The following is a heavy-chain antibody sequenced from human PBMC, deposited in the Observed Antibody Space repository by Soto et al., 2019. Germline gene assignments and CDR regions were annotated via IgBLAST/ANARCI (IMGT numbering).Heavy chain of an antibody. V-gene: IGHV3-48*02. J-gene: IGHJ4*02. CDR1: GFTFSSYS. Sequence: GGSLRLSCAASGFTFSSYSMNWVRQAPGKGLEWVSYISSSSSTIYYADSVKGRFTISRDNAKNSLYLQMNSLRDEDTAVYYCAKDSYDILTGYSYFDYWGQGTLVPVSS. CDR2: ISSSSSTI. CDR3: AKDSYDILTGYSYFDY. D-gene: IGHD3-9*01.